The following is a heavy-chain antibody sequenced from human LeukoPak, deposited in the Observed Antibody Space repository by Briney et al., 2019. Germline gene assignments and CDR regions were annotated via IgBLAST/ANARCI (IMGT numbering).Heavy chain of an antibody. V-gene: IGHV3-23*01. CDR1: GFTFSSHG. CDR3: ARVIRGFTYGKFDY. D-gene: IGHD5-18*01. Sequence: GGSVRLSFAASGFTFSSHGMSWVRQAPGKGLEWVSGISDSDSSTYYAPSVKGRFTISRDNSKNTLYLQMNNLRAADTAVYFCARVIRGFTYGKFDYWGPGTLVTVSS. CDR2: ISDSDSST. J-gene: IGHJ4*02.